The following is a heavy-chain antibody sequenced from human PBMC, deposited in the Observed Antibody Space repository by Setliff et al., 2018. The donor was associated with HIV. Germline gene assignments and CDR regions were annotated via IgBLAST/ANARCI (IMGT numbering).Heavy chain of an antibody. D-gene: IGHD3-3*01. Sequence: KPSETLSLTCAVYGGSFSGYYWSWIRQPPGKGLEWIGEINHSGSTNYNPSLKSRVTISVDTSKNQFSLKLSSVTAADTAVYYCARVRTNWDYDFWSGHISSDYFDYWGQGTLVTV. CDR3: ARVRTNWDYDFWSGHISSDYFDY. CDR1: GGSFSGYY. J-gene: IGHJ4*02. V-gene: IGHV4-34*01. CDR2: INHSGST.